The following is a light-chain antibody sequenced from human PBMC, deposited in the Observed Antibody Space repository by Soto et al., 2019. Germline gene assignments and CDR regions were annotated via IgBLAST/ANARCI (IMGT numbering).Light chain of an antibody. CDR1: QAISSS. CDR3: QHLNDYRYT. Sequence: DIQLTQSPSFLSASVGDRVTITCRASQAISSSLDWYQHNPGKAPKLLIYAASTLQNGVPSSSSGSGSRTEFTLTISSLQPEDFATYYCQHLNDYRYTLGQGTKVEIK. CDR2: AAS. J-gene: IGKJ2*01. V-gene: IGKV1-9*01.